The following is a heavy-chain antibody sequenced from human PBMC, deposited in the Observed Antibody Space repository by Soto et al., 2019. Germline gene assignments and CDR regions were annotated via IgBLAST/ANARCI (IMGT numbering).Heavy chain of an antibody. CDR1: GFSSSTYL. Sequence: GGSLRLSCASSGFSSSTYLMILVRQGPGKGLEWVANIKEDGSEKYYMDSVKGRFTISRDNAKNSLYLEMNSLRAEDTAVYYCARGFFFYGSGTFDHWGQGTLVTVSS. CDR3: ARGFFFYGSGTFDH. J-gene: IGHJ4*02. CDR2: IKEDGSEK. V-gene: IGHV3-7*05. D-gene: IGHD3-10*01.